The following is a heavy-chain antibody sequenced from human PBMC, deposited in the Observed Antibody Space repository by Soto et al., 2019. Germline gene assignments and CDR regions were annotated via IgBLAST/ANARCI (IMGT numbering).Heavy chain of an antibody. CDR1: GYTFSHCG. V-gene: IGHV1-18*01. CDR2: ISAYNGNR. J-gene: IGHJ6*02. D-gene: IGHD1-26*01. Sequence: GASVKVSCKASGYTFSHCGIGWVRQAPGQGLEWMGGISAYNGNRHFAEGLRGRITMTTNTTTSTAEMELRSRSSDDTAVYYCARGGQECSNSGCGYIYDGMDVWGQGTTVTVSS. CDR3: ARGGQECSNSGCGYIYDGMDV.